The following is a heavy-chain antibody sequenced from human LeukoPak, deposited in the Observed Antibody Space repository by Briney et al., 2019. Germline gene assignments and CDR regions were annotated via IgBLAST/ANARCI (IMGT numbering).Heavy chain of an antibody. CDR1: GYTFTSYA. D-gene: IGHD5-12*01. CDR2: INAGNGIT. J-gene: IGHJ5*02. CDR3: ARGGVIVATENWFDP. V-gene: IGHV1-3*03. Sequence: ASVKVSCKASGYTFTSYAMHWVRQAPGQRLEWMGWINAGNGITKYSQELQGRVAITRDTSASTAYMELSSLRSEDMAVYYCARGGVIVATENWFDPWGQGTLVTVSS.